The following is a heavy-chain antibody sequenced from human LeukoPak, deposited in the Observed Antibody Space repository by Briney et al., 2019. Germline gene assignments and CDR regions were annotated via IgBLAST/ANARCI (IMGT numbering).Heavy chain of an antibody. CDR3: VKDTSGWYGEFDY. CDR2: ISWNSGSI. J-gene: IGHJ4*02. V-gene: IGHV3-9*01. CDR1: GFTFDDYA. D-gene: IGHD6-19*01. Sequence: GRSLRLSCAASGFTFDDYAMHWVRQAPGKGLEWVSGISWNSGSIGYADSVKGRFTISRDNAKNSLYLQMNSLRAEDTALYYCVKDTSGWYGEFDYWGQGTLVTVSS.